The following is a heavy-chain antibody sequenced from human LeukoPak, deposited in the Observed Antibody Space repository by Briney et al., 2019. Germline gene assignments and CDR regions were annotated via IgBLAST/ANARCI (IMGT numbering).Heavy chain of an antibody. D-gene: IGHD3-22*01. CDR3: ARDLIQRYYDSRDDY. CDR2: INPSGGST. V-gene: IGHV1-46*01. Sequence: ASVKVSCKASGYTFTSYYMHWVRQAPGQGLEWIGIINPSGGSTSYAQKFQGRVTMTRDTSTSTVYMELSSLRSEDTAVYYCARDLIQRYYDSRDDYWGQGTLVTVSS. J-gene: IGHJ4*02. CDR1: GYTFTSYY.